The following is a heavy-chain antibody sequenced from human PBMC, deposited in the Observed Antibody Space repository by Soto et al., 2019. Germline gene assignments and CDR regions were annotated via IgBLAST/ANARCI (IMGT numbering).Heavy chain of an antibody. V-gene: IGHV4-59*08. CDR3: VRHPRYYDSSGYYYVAHAFDI. Sequence: PSETLSLTCTVSGGSISSYYWSWIRQPPGKGLEWIGYIYYSVSTNYNPSLKSRVTISVDTSKNQFSLKLSSVTAADTAVYYCVRHPRYYDSSGYYYVAHAFDIWGQGTMVTVSS. CDR2: IYYSVST. J-gene: IGHJ3*02. CDR1: GGSISSYY. D-gene: IGHD3-22*01.